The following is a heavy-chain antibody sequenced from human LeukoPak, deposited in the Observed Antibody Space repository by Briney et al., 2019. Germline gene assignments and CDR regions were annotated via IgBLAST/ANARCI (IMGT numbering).Heavy chain of an antibody. V-gene: IGHV4-34*01. CDR3: ARQSGSYFRY. CDR2: INHSGST. CDR1: GGSFSGYY. Sequence: NTSETLSLTCAVYGGSFSGYYWSWIRQPPGKGLEWIGEINHSGSTNYNPSLKSRVTISVDTSKSQFSLKLSSVTAADTAVYYCARQSGSYFRYWGQGTLVTVSS. D-gene: IGHD1-26*01. J-gene: IGHJ4*02.